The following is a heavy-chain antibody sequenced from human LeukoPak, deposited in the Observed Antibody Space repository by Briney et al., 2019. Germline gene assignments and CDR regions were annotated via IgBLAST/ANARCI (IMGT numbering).Heavy chain of an antibody. J-gene: IGHJ4*02. CDR3: AKDREQRATAIDY. D-gene: IGHD6-25*01. CDR1: GFTFSSYG. V-gene: IGHV3-30*02. Sequence: PGGSLRLSCAASGFTFSSYGTHWVRQAPGKGLEWVAFIRYDGSNKYYADSVKGRFTISRDNSKNTLYLQMNSLRAEDTAVCYCAKDREQRATAIDYWGQGTLVTVSS. CDR2: IRYDGSNK.